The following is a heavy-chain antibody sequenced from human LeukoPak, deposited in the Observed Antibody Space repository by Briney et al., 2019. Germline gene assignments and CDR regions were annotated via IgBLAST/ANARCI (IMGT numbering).Heavy chain of an antibody. Sequence: PGGSLRLSCAASGFTFSSYGMHWVRQAPGKGLEWVAVIWYDGSNKYYADSVKGRFTISRDNSKNTLYLQMNGLRAEDTAVYYCARGDPLDPFDPWGQGTLVTVSS. J-gene: IGHJ5*02. CDR1: GFTFSSYG. CDR2: IWYDGSNK. V-gene: IGHV3-33*08. CDR3: ARGDPLDPFDP.